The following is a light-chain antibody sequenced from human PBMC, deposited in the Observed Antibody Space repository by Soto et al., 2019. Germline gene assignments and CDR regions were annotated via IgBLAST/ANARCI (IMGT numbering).Light chain of an antibody. J-gene: IGKJ1*01. V-gene: IGKV3-15*01. CDR2: GAS. CDR3: QQYNNWPRT. CDR1: QSVSSN. Sequence: EIVMTQSPATLSVSPGDRATLSCRASQSVSSNLAWYQQKPGQAPRLLLYGASTRATGIPARFSGNGYGTEFTLTISSLQSEDFAVYYCQQYNNWPRTFGQGTKVEIK.